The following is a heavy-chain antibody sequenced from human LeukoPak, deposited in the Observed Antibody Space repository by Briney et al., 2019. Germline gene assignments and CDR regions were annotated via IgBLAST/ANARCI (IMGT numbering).Heavy chain of an antibody. V-gene: IGHV4-39*07. J-gene: IGHJ4*02. CDR3: ARGYSSGWHYYFDY. CDR2: IYYSGST. D-gene: IGHD6-19*01. CDR1: GGSISSSSYY. Sequence: SETLSLTCTVSGGSISSSSYYWGWIRQPPGKGLEWIGSIYYSGSTYYNPSLKSRVTISVDTSKNQFSLKLTSVTAADTAVYYCARGYSSGWHYYFDYWGQGTLVTVSS.